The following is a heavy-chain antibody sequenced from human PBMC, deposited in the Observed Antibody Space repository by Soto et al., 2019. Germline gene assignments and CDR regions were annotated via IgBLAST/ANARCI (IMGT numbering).Heavy chain of an antibody. D-gene: IGHD6-6*01. CDR3: ARLERGDIAASPWDWFDP. V-gene: IGHV4-39*02. CDR2: IDYSGST. J-gene: IGHJ5*02. CDR1: GGSISSRSYY. Sequence: QLQLQESGPGLVKPSETLSLTCTVSGGSISSRSYYWGWIRQPPGKGLEWIGNIDYSGSTYYSTSRQSRVTISVAKSKNHLHLKLRSVTAADTDLYSCARLERGDIAASPWDWFDPWCQGTLVTVSS.